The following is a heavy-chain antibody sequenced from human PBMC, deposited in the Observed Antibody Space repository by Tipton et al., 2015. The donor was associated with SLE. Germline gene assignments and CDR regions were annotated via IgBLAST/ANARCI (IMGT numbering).Heavy chain of an antibody. V-gene: IGHV3-48*03. J-gene: IGHJ4*02. D-gene: IGHD3-3*01. Sequence: GSLRLSCAASGFTFSTYEMNWVRQTPGKGLEWVSYISRSGSTLYYADSVKGRFTISRDIAKNSLYLQMNSLRAEDTAVYYCARERGITIFGVFDYWGQGTLVTVSS. CDR3: ARERGITIFGVFDY. CDR2: ISRSGSTL. CDR1: GFTFSTYE.